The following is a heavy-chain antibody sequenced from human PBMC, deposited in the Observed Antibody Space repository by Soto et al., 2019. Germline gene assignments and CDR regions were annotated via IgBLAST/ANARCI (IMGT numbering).Heavy chain of an antibody. CDR2: IHSGDSNA. CDR3: ATWRYRHWFDS. D-gene: IGHD1-26*01. CDR1: GYSFSTYS. J-gene: IGHJ5*01. V-gene: IGHV5-51*01. Sequence: VESLKISCQVPGYSFSTYSMGWVLQMPGKGLEWMGNIHSGDSNARYSPSFQCQVTISVDKSINTAYLQWSSLKASDTALYYCATWRYRHWFDSWGQGTMVTVSS.